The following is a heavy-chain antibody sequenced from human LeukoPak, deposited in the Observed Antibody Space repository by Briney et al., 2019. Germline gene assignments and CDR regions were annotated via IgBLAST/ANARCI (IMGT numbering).Heavy chain of an antibody. J-gene: IGHJ5*02. V-gene: IGHV3-30-3*01. CDR2: ISYDGSNK. CDR1: GFTFSTYA. CDR3: ARGHSSITIFGVERWFDP. D-gene: IGHD3-3*01. Sequence: GGSLRLSCAASGFTFSTYAMHWVRQAPGKGLEWVAVISYDGSNKYYADSVKGRSTISRDNSKNTLYLQMNSLRAEDTAVYYCARGHSSITIFGVERWFDPWGQGTLVTVSS.